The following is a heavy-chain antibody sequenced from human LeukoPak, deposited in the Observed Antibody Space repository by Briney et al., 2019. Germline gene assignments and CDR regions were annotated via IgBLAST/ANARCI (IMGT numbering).Heavy chain of an antibody. Sequence: ASVKVSCKASGYTFTSYYMHWVRQAPGQGLEWMGIINPSGGSTNYAQKFQGRVTMTRDTSTSTVYMELSSLRSEDTAVYYCARGRIGVVVPAAKLYYFDYWGQGTLVTVSS. CDR3: ARGRIGVVVPAAKLYYFDY. J-gene: IGHJ4*02. CDR2: INPSGGST. V-gene: IGHV1-46*01. CDR1: GYTFTSYY. D-gene: IGHD2-2*01.